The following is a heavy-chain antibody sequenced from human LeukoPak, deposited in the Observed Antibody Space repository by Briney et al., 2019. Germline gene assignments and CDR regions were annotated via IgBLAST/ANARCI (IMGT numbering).Heavy chain of an antibody. Sequence: ASETLSLTCTVSGGSISSSSYYWGWIRQPPGKGLEWIGSIYYSGSTYYNPSLKSRVTISVDTSKNQFSLKLSSVTAADTAVYYCARERPGRFDPWGQGTLVTVSS. CDR1: GGSISSSSYY. V-gene: IGHV4-39*07. CDR2: IYYSGST. J-gene: IGHJ5*02. CDR3: ARERPGRFDP.